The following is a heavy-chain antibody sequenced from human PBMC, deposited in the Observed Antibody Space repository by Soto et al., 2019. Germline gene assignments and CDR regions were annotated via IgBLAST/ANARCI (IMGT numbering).Heavy chain of an antibody. CDR3: ARVLYYGAGSYSPYGMDF. J-gene: IGHJ6*02. D-gene: IGHD3-10*01. V-gene: IGHV1-69*01. CDR2: VSPPFRTS. CDR1: GVSFNNNG. Sequence: QVQLVQSGAEVKKPGSSVKVSCKTSGVSFNNNGIGWVRQAPGHGLEWMGGVSPPFRTSNYARKFQGRISITADASTGTVNMELSSLTSEDTAQYYCARVLYYGAGSYSPYGMDFWRQGTTVTVSS.